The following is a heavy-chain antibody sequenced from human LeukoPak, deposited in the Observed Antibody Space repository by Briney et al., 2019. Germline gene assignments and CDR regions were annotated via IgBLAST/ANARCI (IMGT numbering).Heavy chain of an antibody. Sequence: GGSLRLSCAVSGFTVSNNYMSWVRQAPGKGLEWVSVIYSGGATYYADSVKGRFTISRDNSKNTLYLQMNSLRAEDTAVYYCARKYYYDSSGSDAFDIWGQGTMVTVSS. V-gene: IGHV3-53*01. D-gene: IGHD3-22*01. CDR1: GFTVSNNY. CDR3: ARKYYYDSSGSDAFDI. CDR2: IYSGGAT. J-gene: IGHJ3*02.